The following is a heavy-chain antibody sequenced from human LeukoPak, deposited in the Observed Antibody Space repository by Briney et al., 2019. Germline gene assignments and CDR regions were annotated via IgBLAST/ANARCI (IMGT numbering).Heavy chain of an antibody. CDR2: IYYSGST. V-gene: IGHV4-39*01. Sequence: SETLSLTCTVSGGSISSSSYYWGWIRQPPGKGLEWIGSIYYSGSTYYNPSLKSRVTISVDTSKNQFSLKLSSVTAADTAVYYCASHTSLSSAAHDYWGQGTLVTVSS. J-gene: IGHJ4*02. CDR1: GGSISSSSYY. CDR3: ASHTSLSSAAHDY. D-gene: IGHD6-13*01.